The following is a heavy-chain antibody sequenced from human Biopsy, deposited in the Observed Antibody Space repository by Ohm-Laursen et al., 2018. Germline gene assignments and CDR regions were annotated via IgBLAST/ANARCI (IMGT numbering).Heavy chain of an antibody. V-gene: IGHV1-69*01. J-gene: IGHJ6*02. CDR1: GGNLRSYG. D-gene: IGHD6-6*01. Sequence: ASSVKVSCKASGGNLRSYGISWVRQAPGQGLEWMGGIMPAFGVVNYGQNFEGRVTIDADDSTTTVGLSSLTSEDTAVYYCARGEAARVNDNYRYRLDHWGQGTTVVVSS. CDR2: IMPAFGVV. CDR3: ARGEAARVNDNYRYRLDH.